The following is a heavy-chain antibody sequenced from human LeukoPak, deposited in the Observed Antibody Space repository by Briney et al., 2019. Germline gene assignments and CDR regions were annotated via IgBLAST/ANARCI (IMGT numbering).Heavy chain of an antibody. V-gene: IGHV3-21*01. CDR1: GFTFSSYS. Sequence: GGSLRLSCAASGFTFSSYSMNWVRQAPGKGLEWVSSISSSSSYIYYADSVKGRFTISGDNAKNSLYLQMNSLRAEDTAVYYCARDSLAVAPQNFDYWGQGTLVTVSS. CDR2: ISSSSSYI. D-gene: IGHD6-13*01. J-gene: IGHJ4*02. CDR3: ARDSLAVAPQNFDY.